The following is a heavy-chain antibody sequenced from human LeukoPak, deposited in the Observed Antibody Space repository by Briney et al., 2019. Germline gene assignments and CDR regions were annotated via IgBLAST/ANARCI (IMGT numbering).Heavy chain of an antibody. CDR1: GGTFSSYA. CDR3: AREGPGIAVAGTVIYPY. D-gene: IGHD6-19*01. J-gene: IGHJ4*02. Sequence: GASVKVSCKASGGTFSSYAISWVRQAPGQGLEWMGGIIPIFGTANYAQKFQGRVTITAGESTSTAYMELSSLRSEDTAVYYCAREGPGIAVAGTVIYPYWGQGTLVTVSS. V-gene: IGHV1-69*13. CDR2: IIPIFGTA.